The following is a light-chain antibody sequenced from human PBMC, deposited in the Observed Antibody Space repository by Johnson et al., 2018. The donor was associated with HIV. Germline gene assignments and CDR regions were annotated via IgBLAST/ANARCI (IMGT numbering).Light chain of an antibody. CDR1: SSNIGNNY. CDR3: GTWDSSLSALA. CDR2: ENN. V-gene: IGLV1-51*02. Sequence: SVLTQPPSVSAAPGQKVTISCSGSSSNIGNNYVSWYQQLPGTAPKLLIYENNKRPSGIPDRFSGSKSGTSATLGITGLQTGDEADYYCGTWDSSLSALAFGTGTKVTV. J-gene: IGLJ1*01.